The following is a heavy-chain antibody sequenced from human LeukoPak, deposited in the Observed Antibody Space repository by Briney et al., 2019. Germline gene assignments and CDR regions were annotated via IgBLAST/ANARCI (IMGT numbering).Heavy chain of an antibody. J-gene: IGHJ6*03. CDR2: ISYDGSNK. CDR3: ARHNPYYYYYYMDV. Sequence: PGGSLRLSCAASGFTFSSYAMHWVRQAPGKGLEWVPVISYDGSNKYYADSVKGRFTISRDNSKNTLYLQMNSLRAEDTAVYYCARHNPYYYYYYMDVWGKGTTVTVSS. V-gene: IGHV3-30*04. CDR1: GFTFSSYA.